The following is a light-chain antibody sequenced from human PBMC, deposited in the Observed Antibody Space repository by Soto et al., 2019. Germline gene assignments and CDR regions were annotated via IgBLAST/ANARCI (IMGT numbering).Light chain of an antibody. V-gene: IGKV1-16*02. CDR1: QGISIY. J-gene: IGKJ4*01. CDR2: GAY. CDR3: QQYNAYPLT. Sequence: DIQMTQSPSSLSASVGDRVTISCRASQGISIYLAWLQQKPGKAPKSLIYGAYTLQSGVPSKFSGSGSGTNFTLTISSLQPEDFATYYCQQYNAYPLTFGGGTKVEIK.